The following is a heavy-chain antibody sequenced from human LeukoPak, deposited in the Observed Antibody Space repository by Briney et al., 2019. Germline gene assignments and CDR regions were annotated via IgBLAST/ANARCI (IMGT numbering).Heavy chain of an antibody. Sequence: PGGSLRLSCTASGFTFGDYAMSWFRQAPGKGLEWVAFIRYDGSNKYYADSVKGRFTISRDNSKNTLYLQMNSLRAEDTAVYYCARHRTASDYWGQGTLVTVSS. CDR1: GFTFGDYA. J-gene: IGHJ4*02. V-gene: IGHV3-30*02. D-gene: IGHD3-16*02. CDR2: IRYDGSNK. CDR3: ARHRTASDY.